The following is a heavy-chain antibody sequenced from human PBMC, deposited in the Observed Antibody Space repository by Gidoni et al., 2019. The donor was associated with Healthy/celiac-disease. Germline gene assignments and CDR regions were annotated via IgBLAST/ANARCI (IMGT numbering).Heavy chain of an antibody. V-gene: IGHV1-2*02. CDR3: ARAIGQWLVSRRFDY. CDR1: GYTFPVNY. Sequence: QVQLGQSGAEGKNTGASVTVSCKASGYTFPVNYMHWVRQAPGQGLEWMGWINPNSGGTNYAQKFQGRVTMTRDTSISTAYMELSRLRSDDTAVYYCARAIGQWLVSRRFDYWGQGTLVTVSS. D-gene: IGHD6-19*01. CDR2: INPNSGGT. J-gene: IGHJ4*02.